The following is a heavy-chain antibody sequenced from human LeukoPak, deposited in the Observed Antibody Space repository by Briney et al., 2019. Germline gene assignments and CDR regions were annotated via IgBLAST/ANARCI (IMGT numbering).Heavy chain of an antibody. V-gene: IGHV3-49*04. Sequence: GGSLRLSCSGSGFTFSDYAMSWVRQTPGEGLESVGFIRSKTHGGTTEYAASVKGRFIISRDDSKSIAYLQMNSLKTEDTAIYYCTAEFEVTTVVYWGQGTLVTVSS. J-gene: IGHJ4*02. D-gene: IGHD4-11*01. CDR3: TAEFEVTTVVY. CDR2: IRSKTHGGTT. CDR1: GFTFSDYA.